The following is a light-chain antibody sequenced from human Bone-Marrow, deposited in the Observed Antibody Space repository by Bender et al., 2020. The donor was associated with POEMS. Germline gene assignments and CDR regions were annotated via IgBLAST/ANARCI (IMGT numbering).Light chain of an antibody. J-gene: IGLJ3*02. CDR1: SLPKQY. CDR2: EDT. Sequence: SYELTQPPSVSVSPGQTARINCSGDSLPKQYAFWYQQRPGQAPVLVIYEDTKRPSGIPERFSGSSSGTMATLTISGAQVEDEADYYCYSTDSSGNHRVFGGGTKLTVL. V-gene: IGLV3-10*01. CDR3: YSTDSSGNHRV.